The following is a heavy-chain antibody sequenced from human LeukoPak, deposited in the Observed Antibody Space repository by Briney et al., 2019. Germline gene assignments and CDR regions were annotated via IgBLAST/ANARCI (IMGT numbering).Heavy chain of an antibody. CDR1: GFTFSSNA. CDR2: ISTKSDYI. D-gene: IGHD3-16*01. J-gene: IGHJ4*02. CDR3: ARVGGEYVVSDY. V-gene: IGHV3-21*01. Sequence: PGGSLRLSCAATGFTFSSNAMNWVRQAPGKGLEWVSSISTKSDYIHYADSVKGRFTISRDNANNSVYLQMNSLTAEDTAVYYCARVGGEYVVSDYWGQGTLVAVSS.